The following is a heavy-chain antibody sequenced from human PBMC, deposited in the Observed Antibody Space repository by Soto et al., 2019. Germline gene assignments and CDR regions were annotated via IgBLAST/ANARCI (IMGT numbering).Heavy chain of an antibody. V-gene: IGHV4-59*01. J-gene: IGHJ4*02. CDR1: GGSISGYY. D-gene: IGHD3-10*01. CDR3: ASGYFFLSGSYSYLDF. Sequence: QVQLQESGPGLVKPSETLSLTCTVSGGSISGYYWSWIRQPPGKGLEWMGFIYDVANTNYNPSLKSRGTISLGTSRNQFSLRLSDVTTADTAVYYCASGYFFLSGSYSYLDFWGQGTLVTVSS. CDR2: IYDVANT.